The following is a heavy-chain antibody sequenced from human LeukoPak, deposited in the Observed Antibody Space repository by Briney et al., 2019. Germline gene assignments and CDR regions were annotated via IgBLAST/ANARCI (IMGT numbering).Heavy chain of an antibody. CDR3: ARAVNQYSSGWSDYFDY. Sequence: SETLSLTCTVSGGSISSSSYYWGWIRQPPGKGLEWIGSIYYSGSTYYNPSPKSRVTISVDTSKNQFSLKLSSVTAADTAVYYCARAVNQYSSGWSDYFDYWGQGTLVTVSS. CDR2: IYYSGST. J-gene: IGHJ4*02. V-gene: IGHV4-39*07. D-gene: IGHD6-19*01. CDR1: GGSISSSSYY.